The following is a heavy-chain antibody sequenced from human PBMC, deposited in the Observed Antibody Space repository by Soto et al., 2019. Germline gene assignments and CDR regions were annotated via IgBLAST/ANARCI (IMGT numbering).Heavy chain of an antibody. J-gene: IGHJ4*02. CDR3: ARPGGWGTPFDY. Sequence: QVQLVESGGGVVQPGRSLRLSCAASGFTFSSYAMHWVRQAPGKGLEWVAVISYDGSNKYYADSVKGRFTISRDNYKNTLYLQMNSLRAEDTAVYYCARPGGWGTPFDYWGQGTLVTVSS. D-gene: IGHD7-27*01. CDR2: ISYDGSNK. V-gene: IGHV3-30-3*01. CDR1: GFTFSSYA.